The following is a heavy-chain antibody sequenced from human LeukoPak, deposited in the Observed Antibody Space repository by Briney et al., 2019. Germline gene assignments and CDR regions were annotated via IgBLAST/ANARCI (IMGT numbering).Heavy chain of an antibody. V-gene: IGHV5-51*01. CDR1: GYSFTNYW. CDR3: ARRPRYNFGPHIDY. D-gene: IGHD5-18*01. Sequence: GESLKIYCQASGYSFTNYWIGWVRQMPGKGLEWMGIIYPGDSDTRYSPSFQGQVTISADKSISTAYLQWSSLKASDTAMYYCARRPRYNFGPHIDYWGQGTPLTVSS. J-gene: IGHJ4*02. CDR2: IYPGDSDT.